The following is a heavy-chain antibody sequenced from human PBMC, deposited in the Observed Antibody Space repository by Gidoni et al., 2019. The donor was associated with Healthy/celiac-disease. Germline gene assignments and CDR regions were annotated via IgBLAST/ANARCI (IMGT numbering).Heavy chain of an antibody. J-gene: IGHJ4*02. CDR1: GYTFTGYY. CDR3: ARDGYSSGWDFDY. D-gene: IGHD6-19*01. V-gene: IGHV1-2*04. CDR2: INPNSGGT. Sequence: QVQLVQSGAEVKKPGDSVKVSCKASGYTFTGYYMQWVRQSPGQGLEWMGWINPNSGGTNYAQKFQGWVTMTRDTSISTAYMELSRLRSDDTAVYYCARDGYSSGWDFDYGGQGTLVTVSS.